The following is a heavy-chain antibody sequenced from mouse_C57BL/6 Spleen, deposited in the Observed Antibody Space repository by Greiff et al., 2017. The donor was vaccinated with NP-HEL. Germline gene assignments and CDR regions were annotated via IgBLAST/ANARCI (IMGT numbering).Heavy chain of an antibody. Sequence: VQLQESDAELVKPGASVKISCKVSGYTFTDHTIHWMKQRPEQGLEWIGYIYPRDGSTKYNEKFKGKATLTADTSSSTAYMQLNSLTSEDSAVYFCARCGNYPYYFDYWGQGTTLTVSS. CDR2: IYPRDGST. CDR3: ARCGNYPYYFDY. CDR1: GYTFTDHT. V-gene: IGHV1-78*01. J-gene: IGHJ2*01. D-gene: IGHD2-1*01.